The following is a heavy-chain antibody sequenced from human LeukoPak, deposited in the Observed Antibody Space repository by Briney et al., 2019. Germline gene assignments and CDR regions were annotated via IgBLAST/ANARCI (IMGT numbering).Heavy chain of an antibody. Sequence: EASVKVSCKASGGTFSSYAISWVRQAPGQGLEWMGGIIPIFGTANYAQKFQGRVTITTDESTSTAYMELSSLRSEDTAVYYCAREFLSGTGVLDYYDSSGYYRLAIWGQGTMVTVFS. J-gene: IGHJ3*02. V-gene: IGHV1-69*05. D-gene: IGHD3-22*01. CDR2: IIPIFGTA. CDR3: AREFLSGTGVLDYYDSSGYYRLAI. CDR1: GGTFSSYA.